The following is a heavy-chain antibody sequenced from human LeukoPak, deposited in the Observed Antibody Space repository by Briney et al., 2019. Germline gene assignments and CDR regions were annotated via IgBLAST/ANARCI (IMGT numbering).Heavy chain of an antibody. D-gene: IGHD1-26*01. J-gene: IGHJ4*01. Sequence: GGTLSLSCAVSGFTISSYALSWVRQAPGKGLEWISHISGSTGSTYYADYVRGRFTASGSNSKNTLYLQMNGLRGEDTAVYYCAKGRWELQGGFDYWGQGTLVTVSS. CDR1: GFTISSYA. V-gene: IGHV3-23*01. CDR2: ISGSTGST. CDR3: AKGRWELQGGFDY.